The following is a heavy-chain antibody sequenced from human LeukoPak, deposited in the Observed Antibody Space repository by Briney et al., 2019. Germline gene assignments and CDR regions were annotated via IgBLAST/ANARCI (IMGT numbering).Heavy chain of an antibody. Sequence: PSETLSLTCTVSAGSINSYYWSWIRQPPGKGLEWIGYIDYSGSTNYNPSLKSRVTISVDMSKNQFSLQLGSVTAAATACYYCARHIIYSKIPSFDHSGQGTLVTV. V-gene: IGHV4-59*01. J-gene: IGHJ4*02. D-gene: IGHD4-11*01. CDR1: AGSINSYY. CDR3: ARHIIYSKIPSFDH. CDR2: IDYSGST.